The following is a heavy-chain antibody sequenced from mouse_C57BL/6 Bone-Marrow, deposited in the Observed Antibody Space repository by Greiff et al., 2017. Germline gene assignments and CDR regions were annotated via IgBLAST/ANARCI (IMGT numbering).Heavy chain of an antibody. D-gene: IGHD2-4*01. J-gene: IGHJ4*01. CDR2: MHPNGGSP. V-gene: IGHV1-64*01. CDR3: TRSYDYYDYTMDY. Sequence: VQLQQSGAELVKPGASVKLSCKASGYTFTNYWMHWVKQRPGQGLEWIGMMHPNGGSPDYNEKFKSEATLSVDKSSRTAYMERSSLTSEDSAVYYCTRSYDYYDYTMDYWGQGTTVTVSS. CDR1: GYTFTNYW.